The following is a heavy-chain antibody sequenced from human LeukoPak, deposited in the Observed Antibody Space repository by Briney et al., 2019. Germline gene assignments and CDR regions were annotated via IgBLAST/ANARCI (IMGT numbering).Heavy chain of an antibody. CDR1: GYSFTSYW. V-gene: IGHV5-51*01. D-gene: IGHD2-15*01. J-gene: IGHJ5*02. Sequence: KPGESLKISCKGSGYSFTSYWIGWVRQMPGKGLEWMGIIYPGDSDTRYSPSFQGQVTIPADKPISTAYLQWSSLKASDTAMYYCARLNPDVVVVAATLHNWFDPWGQGTLVTVSS. CDR2: IYPGDSDT. CDR3: ARLNPDVVVVAATLHNWFDP.